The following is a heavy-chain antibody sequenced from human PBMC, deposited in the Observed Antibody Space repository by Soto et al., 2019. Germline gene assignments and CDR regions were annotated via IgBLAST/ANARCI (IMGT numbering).Heavy chain of an antibody. CDR2: INSKTDGGTT. CDR1: GFTFSNAW. J-gene: IGHJ6*02. D-gene: IGHD6-19*01. V-gene: IGHV3-15*01. Sequence: EVQLVESGGGLVKPGGSLRLSCAASGFTFSNAWMSWVRQAPGKGLEWVGRINSKTDGGTTDYAAPVKGRFTISRDDSKNTLYLQMNSLKTEDTAVYYCTTESQGVAGKYYYYGMDVWGQGTTVTVSS. CDR3: TTESQGVAGKYYYYGMDV.